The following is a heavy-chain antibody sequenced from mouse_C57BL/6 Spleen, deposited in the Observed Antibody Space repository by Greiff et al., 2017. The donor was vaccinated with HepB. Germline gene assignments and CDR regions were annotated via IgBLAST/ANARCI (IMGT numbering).Heavy chain of an antibody. D-gene: IGHD1-1*01. CDR3: ARNNHYGSSYYAMDY. CDR1: GFSLTSYG. J-gene: IGHJ4*01. Sequence: VKLVESGPGLVQPSQSLSITCTVSGFSLTSYGVHWVRQSPGKGLEWLGVIWSGGSTDYNAAFISRLSISKDNSKSQVFFKMNSLQADDTAIYYCARNNHYGSSYYAMDYWGQGTSVTVSS. V-gene: IGHV2-2*01. CDR2: IWSGGST.